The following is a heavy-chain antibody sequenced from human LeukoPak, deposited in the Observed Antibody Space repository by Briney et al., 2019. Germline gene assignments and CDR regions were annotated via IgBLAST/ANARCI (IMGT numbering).Heavy chain of an antibody. CDR2: ISYDGSNK. CDR3: ARGGGDYGDYGIGY. J-gene: IGHJ4*02. V-gene: IGHV3-30-3*01. D-gene: IGHD4-17*01. Sequence: GGSLRLSCAASGFTFSSYAIHWVRQAPGKGLEWVAVISYDGSNKYYADSVKGRFTISRDNSKNTLYLRMNSLRAEDTAVYYCARGGGDYGDYGIGYWGQGTLVTVSS. CDR1: GFTFSSYA.